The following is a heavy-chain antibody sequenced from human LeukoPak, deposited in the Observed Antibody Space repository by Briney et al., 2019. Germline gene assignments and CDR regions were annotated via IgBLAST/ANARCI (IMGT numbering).Heavy chain of an antibody. J-gene: IGHJ5*02. Sequence: ASVKVSCKASGYTFTSYGISWVRQAPGQGLEWMGWISAYNGNTNYAQELQGRVTMTTDTSTSTAYMELRSLRSDDTAVYYCARGKDTYYDFWSGYPGRPTVFDPWGQGTLVTVSS. CDR3: ARGKDTYYDFWSGYPGRPTVFDP. D-gene: IGHD3-3*01. CDR2: ISAYNGNT. CDR1: GYTFTSYG. V-gene: IGHV1-18*01.